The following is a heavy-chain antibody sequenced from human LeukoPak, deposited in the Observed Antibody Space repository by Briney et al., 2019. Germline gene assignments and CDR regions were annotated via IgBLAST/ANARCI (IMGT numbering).Heavy chain of an antibody. CDR1: GFTFSGYW. CDR2: IKQDGSEK. Sequence: GGSLRLSCAASGFTFSGYWMSWVGQAPGKGLECVANIKQDGSEKYYVDSVRGRFTLSRDDAKNSLYLQMNSLRVEDTAVYYCATSAARAIESWGQGTLVTVSS. CDR3: ATSAARAIES. V-gene: IGHV3-7*01. J-gene: IGHJ5*01. D-gene: IGHD6-25*01.